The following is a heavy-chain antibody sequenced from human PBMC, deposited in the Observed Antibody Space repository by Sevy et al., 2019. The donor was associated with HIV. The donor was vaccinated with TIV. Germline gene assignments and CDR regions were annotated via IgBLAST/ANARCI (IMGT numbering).Heavy chain of an antibody. CDR1: GYTFTGYY. CDR2: INPNSGGT. CDR3: ARGGSYFGFDAFDI. J-gene: IGHJ3*02. V-gene: IGHV1-2*04. Sequence: ASVKVSCKASGYTFTGYYMHWVRQAPGQGLEWMGWINPNSGGTNNAQKFQGWVTMTRDTSISTAYMELSRLRSDDTAVYYCARGGSYFGFDAFDIWGQGTMVTVSS. D-gene: IGHD1-26*01.